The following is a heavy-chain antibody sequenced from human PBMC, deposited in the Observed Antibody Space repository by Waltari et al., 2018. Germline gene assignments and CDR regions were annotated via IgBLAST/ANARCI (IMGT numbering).Heavy chain of an antibody. CDR1: AFDFTTTR. CDR3: AKDLRSGGLPYYYYYGMDV. CDR2: ILNNGRNK. V-gene: IGHV3-30*18. J-gene: IGHJ6*02. D-gene: IGHD3-10*01. Sequence: QVQLVAPGGGVLQLGRSLTLTAPAFAFDFTTTRMHCVLQAPGKGLEWVASILNNGRNKYYGDTVKGRFTISRDNSNNTLNLQMNSLRSEDTAVYYCAKDLRSGGLPYYYYYGMDVWGQGTTVIVSS.